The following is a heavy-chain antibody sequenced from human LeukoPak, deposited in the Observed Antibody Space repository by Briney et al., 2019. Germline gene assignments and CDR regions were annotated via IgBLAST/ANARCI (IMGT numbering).Heavy chain of an antibody. CDR2: IYYSGNT. CDR1: GGSISPYY. J-gene: IGHJ4*02. D-gene: IGHD3-9*01. V-gene: IGHV4-59*01. Sequence: SETLSLTCTVSGGSISPYYWSWIRQPPGKGLEWLGYIYYSGNTEYKPSLKSRVAMSVDTSKNQFSLKLSSVTAADTAVYYCARESDDILTGFDYWGQGTLVTVSS. CDR3: ARESDDILTGFDY.